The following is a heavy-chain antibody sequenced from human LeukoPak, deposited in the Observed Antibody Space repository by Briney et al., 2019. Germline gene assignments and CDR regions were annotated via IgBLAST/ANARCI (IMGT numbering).Heavy chain of an antibody. D-gene: IGHD3-22*01. J-gene: IGHJ3*02. CDR3: ARPLFPYDSPSDAFDI. CDR1: GYKFTNYW. V-gene: IGHV5-51*01. CDR2: ISPGDSRM. Sequence: GESLKISCKGSGYKFTNYWIGWVRQMPGKGLEWMGIISPGDSRMIYSPSFQGQVTMSADRSINTAYLQWSSLKASDTAMYYCARPLFPYDSPSDAFDIWGQGTMVTVSS.